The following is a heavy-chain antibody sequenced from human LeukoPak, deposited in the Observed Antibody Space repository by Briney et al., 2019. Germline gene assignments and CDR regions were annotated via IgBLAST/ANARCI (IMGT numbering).Heavy chain of an antibody. V-gene: IGHV4-59*01. D-gene: IGHD4-17*01. CDR1: GGSISSYY. CDR2: IYYSGST. CDR3: AGAYYGDRSRGRQYFDY. J-gene: IGHJ4*02. Sequence: SETLSLTCTVSGGSISSYYWSWIRQPPGKGLEWIGYIYYSGSTNYNPSLKSRVTISVDTSKNQFSLKLSSVTAADTAVYYCAGAYYGDRSRGRQYFDYWGQGTLVTVSS.